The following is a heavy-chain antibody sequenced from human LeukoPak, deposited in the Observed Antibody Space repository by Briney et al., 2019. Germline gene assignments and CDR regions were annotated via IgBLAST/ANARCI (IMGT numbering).Heavy chain of an antibody. D-gene: IGHD4-17*01. J-gene: IGHJ4*02. CDR3: ACPPEDTVTAPVQSDY. Sequence: GGSLRLSCAVSGFTFSSYAMSWVRQAPGKGLEWVSAISGSGGSTYYADSVKGRFTIYRDNSKNTLHLHRNSLRAADTAVYYCACPPEDTVTAPVQSDYWGQGTLVTVSS. V-gene: IGHV3-23*01. CDR2: ISGSGGST. CDR1: GFTFSSYA.